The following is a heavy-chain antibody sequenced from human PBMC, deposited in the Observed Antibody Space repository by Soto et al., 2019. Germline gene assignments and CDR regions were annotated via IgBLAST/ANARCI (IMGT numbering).Heavy chain of an antibody. Sequence: EVPLVESGGGLVQPGGSLRLSCVASGFTFNYYWMHWVRQAPGKGLMWVSRLQTDGSHPDYADSVKGRFTISRDNAKNTLYLQMNNLRAEDTAVYYSARGGDPDYWGQGTLVTVSS. CDR2: LQTDGSHP. J-gene: IGHJ4*02. D-gene: IGHD2-21*02. V-gene: IGHV3-74*01. CDR1: GFTFNYYW. CDR3: ARGGDPDY.